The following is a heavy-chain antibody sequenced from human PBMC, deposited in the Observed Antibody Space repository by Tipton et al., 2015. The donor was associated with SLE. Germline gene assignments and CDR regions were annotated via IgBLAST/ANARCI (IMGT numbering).Heavy chain of an antibody. CDR2: IIPIFGRA. CDR3: ARAHTAYSSSAQLDS. D-gene: IGHD6-6*01. J-gene: IGHJ4*02. Sequence: QLVQSGAEVKKPGSSVKVSCKTSGGTFSTYAMNWVRQAPGQGLAWMGGIIPIFGRAMYAQKFQGRVTITTDESTSTAYMELSSLRSEDTAVYYCARAHTAYSSSAQLDSWGQGTLVTVSS. V-gene: IGHV1-69*05. CDR1: GGTFSTYA.